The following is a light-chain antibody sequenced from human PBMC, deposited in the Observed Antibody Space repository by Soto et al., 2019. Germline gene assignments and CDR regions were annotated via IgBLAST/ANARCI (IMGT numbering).Light chain of an antibody. Sequence: DVQMTQSPSSLSAFVGDRVTITCRASQGIAPYLAWFQQKPVKVPKLLIYATSTLQSGVPSRFSGSGSGTDFTLTISRLQPEDVATYYCQKYNTAPLSLGGGTKVEIK. CDR1: QGIAPY. V-gene: IGKV1-27*01. CDR3: QKYNTAPLS. J-gene: IGKJ4*01. CDR2: ATS.